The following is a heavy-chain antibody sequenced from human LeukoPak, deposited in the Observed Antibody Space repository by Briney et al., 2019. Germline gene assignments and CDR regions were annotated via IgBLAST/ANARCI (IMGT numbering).Heavy chain of an antibody. V-gene: IGHV1-8*01. J-gene: IGHJ4*02. CDR2: MNPNNGNT. CDR1: GYIFTNYD. D-gene: IGHD5-18*01. Sequence: ASVKVSCKASGYIFTNYDINWVRQATGQGLEWMGWMNPNNGNTGFAQKFQGRVTMTRNTSKSTAYMELSSLTSEDWAVYYCARARGYSYGYSDYWGQGTLVTVSS. CDR3: ARARGYSYGYSDY.